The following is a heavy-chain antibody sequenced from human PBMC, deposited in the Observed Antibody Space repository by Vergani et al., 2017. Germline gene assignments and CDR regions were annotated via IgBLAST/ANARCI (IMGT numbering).Heavy chain of an antibody. CDR1: GFTFSSYG. Sequence: QVQLVESGGGVVQPGGSLRLSCAASGFTFSSYGMHWVRQAPGKGLEWVAFIRYDGSNKYYADSVKGRFTISRDNSKNTLYLQMNSLRAEDTAVYYCAKDQPSVVVPAAIGDGMDVWGQGTTVTVSS. CDR2: IRYDGSNK. D-gene: IGHD2-2*01. V-gene: IGHV3-30*02. CDR3: AKDQPSVVVPAAIGDGMDV. J-gene: IGHJ6*02.